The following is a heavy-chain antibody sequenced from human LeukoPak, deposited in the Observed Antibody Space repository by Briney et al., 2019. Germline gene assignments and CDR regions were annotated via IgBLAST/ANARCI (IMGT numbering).Heavy chain of an antibody. D-gene: IGHD1-26*01. Sequence: PSETLSLTCAVYGGSFSDHNWAWIRQPPGRGLEWIGEINHSGSTSYNPSFKSRVTISVDTSKNQFSLKLSSVTAADTAVYYCARVEGAVWQYFQHWGQGTLVTVSS. CDR2: INHSGST. CDR1: GGSFSDHN. CDR3: ARVEGAVWQYFQH. V-gene: IGHV4-34*01. J-gene: IGHJ1*01.